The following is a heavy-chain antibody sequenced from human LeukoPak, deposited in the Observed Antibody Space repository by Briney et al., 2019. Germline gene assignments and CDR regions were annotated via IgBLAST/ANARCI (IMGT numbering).Heavy chain of an antibody. CDR2: ISGSGGST. CDR1: GFTFSSYA. J-gene: IGHJ4*02. V-gene: IGHV3-23*01. D-gene: IGHD3-22*01. CDR3: AKSSMRITMIVVVSFDY. Sequence: PGGSLRLSCAASGFTFSSYAMSWVRQAPGKGLEWVSAISGSGGSTYYADSVKGRFTISRDNSKNTLYLQMNSLRAEDTAVYYCAKSSMRITMIVVVSFDYWGQGTLVTVSS.